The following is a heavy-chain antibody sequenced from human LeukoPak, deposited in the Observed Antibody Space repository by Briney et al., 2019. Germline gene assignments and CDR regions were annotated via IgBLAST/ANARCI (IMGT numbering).Heavy chain of an antibody. V-gene: IGHV4-39*01. CDR1: GVYISSSSYY. Sequence: SETLSLTCTVSGVYISSSSYYWGSIRQPPGKGLEWIGSISYTGSTYYNPSLKSRVSISADTSKNQFSLKLSSVTAAATAISYCARSFGYSYGLPFDYWGQGNLVTVSS. D-gene: IGHD5-18*01. CDR2: ISYTGST. J-gene: IGHJ4*02. CDR3: ARSFGYSYGLPFDY.